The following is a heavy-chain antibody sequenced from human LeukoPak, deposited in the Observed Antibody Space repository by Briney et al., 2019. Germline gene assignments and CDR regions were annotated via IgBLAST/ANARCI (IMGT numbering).Heavy chain of an antibody. CDR3: ARDLVGAKNYYYYGMDV. Sequence: GASVKVSCKASGYTFTSYAMHWVREAPGQRLEWMGWSNTGNGNTKYSQKFQGRVTITRDTSASTAYMELSSLRSEDTAVYYCARDLVGAKNYYYYGMDVWGKGTTVTVSS. J-gene: IGHJ6*04. V-gene: IGHV1-3*04. CDR1: GYTFTSYA. CDR2: SNTGNGNT. D-gene: IGHD1-26*01.